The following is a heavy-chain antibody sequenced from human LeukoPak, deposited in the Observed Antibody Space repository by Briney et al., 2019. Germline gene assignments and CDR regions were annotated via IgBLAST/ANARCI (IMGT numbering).Heavy chain of an antibody. CDR2: ISYDGSNN. V-gene: IGHV3-30*18. D-gene: IGHD5-12*01. J-gene: IGHJ4*01. Sequence: GGSLTLSCAASGFTFSSCGMHWLRQAPGKGLEGMAVISYDGSNNHYPDSVRDRFTIYRHNYKHRLHMQMNSQRAEDTAVYYCAKGPSLDIVARNSYYWGQGTLVTVSA. CDR1: GFTFSSCG. CDR3: AKGPSLDIVARNSYY.